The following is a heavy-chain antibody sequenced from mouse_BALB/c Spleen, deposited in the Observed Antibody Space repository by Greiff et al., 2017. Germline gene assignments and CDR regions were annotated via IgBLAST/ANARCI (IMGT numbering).Heavy chain of an antibody. D-gene: IGHD2-1*01. J-gene: IGHJ3*01. CDR1: GFAFSSYD. Sequence: EVKLEESGGGLVKPGGSLKLSCAASGFAFSSYDMSWVRQTPEKRLEWVAYISSGGGSTYYPDTVKGRFTISRDNAKNTLYLQMSSLKSEDTAMYYCARTYGNSFAYWGQGTLVTVSA. V-gene: IGHV5-12-1*01. CDR2: ISSGGGST. CDR3: ARTYGNSFAY.